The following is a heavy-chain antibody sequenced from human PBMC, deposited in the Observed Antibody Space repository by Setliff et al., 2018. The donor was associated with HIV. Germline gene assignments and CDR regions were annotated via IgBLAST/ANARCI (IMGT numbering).Heavy chain of an antibody. CDR3: ARVSSGDYYSEHYFYIDV. CDR2: IYYIGTT. Sequence: SETLSLTCTVSGGSINNYYWSWVRQTPGKGLEWIGRIYYIGTTYYNPSLKSRVMISVDTSKNEFSLRLTSVAAADTAMYFCARVSSGDYYSEHYFYIDVWGKGTTVTVSS. D-gene: IGHD1-26*01. J-gene: IGHJ6*03. CDR1: GGSINNYY. V-gene: IGHV4-59*01.